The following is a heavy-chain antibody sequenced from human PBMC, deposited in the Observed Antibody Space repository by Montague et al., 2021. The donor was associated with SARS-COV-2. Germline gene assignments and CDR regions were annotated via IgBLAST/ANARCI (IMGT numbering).Heavy chain of an antibody. CDR1: GVSVTDYY. D-gene: IGHD3-9*01. Sequence: SETLSLTCTVSGVSVTDYYWSWIRQPPGKGLERVGDVLYNKGTNFNPSLKSRVAISVDTSKNQFSLRLTSVTAADTAFYYCVRRPHYDGLNGPPDFWGQGTLVTVSS. CDR3: VRRPHYDGLNGPPDF. V-gene: IGHV4-59*08. J-gene: IGHJ4*02. CDR2: VLYNKGT.